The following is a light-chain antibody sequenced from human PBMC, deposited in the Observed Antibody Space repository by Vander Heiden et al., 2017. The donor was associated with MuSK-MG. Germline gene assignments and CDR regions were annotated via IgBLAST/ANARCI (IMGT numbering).Light chain of an antibody. CDR3: QQDNNCPIT. V-gene: IGKV3-15*01. Sequence: EIVMTQSPATLSVSPGERATLSCRASQSVSSNLAWYQQKPGQAPRLLIYGASTRATGIPARFSGSGSGTEFTLTISSLQSEDFAVYYCQQDNNCPITFGGGTKVDIK. CDR2: GAS. CDR1: QSVSSN. J-gene: IGKJ4*01.